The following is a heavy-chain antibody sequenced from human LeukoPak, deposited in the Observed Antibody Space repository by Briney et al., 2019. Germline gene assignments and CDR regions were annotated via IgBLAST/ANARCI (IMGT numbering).Heavy chain of an antibody. Sequence: SVKVSCKASGGTFSSYAISWVRQAPGQGLEWMGGIIPIFGTANYAQKFQGRVTITTDESTSTACMELSSLRSEDTAVYYCARAEYSSSSGIYYYYMDVWGKGTTVTVSS. V-gene: IGHV1-69*05. J-gene: IGHJ6*03. D-gene: IGHD6-6*01. CDR2: IIPIFGTA. CDR3: ARAEYSSSSGIYYYYMDV. CDR1: GGTFSSYA.